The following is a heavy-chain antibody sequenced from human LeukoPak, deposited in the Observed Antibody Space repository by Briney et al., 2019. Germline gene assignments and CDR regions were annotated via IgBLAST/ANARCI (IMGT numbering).Heavy chain of an antibody. CDR2: INHSGST. D-gene: IGHD6-13*01. CDR3: ARADSSSWYVRYFDL. V-gene: IGHV4-34*01. CDR1: GGSFSGYY. Sequence: SETLSLTCAVYGGSFSGYYWSWIRQPPGKGLEWIGEINHSGSTNYNPSLKSRVTISVDTSKNQFSLKLSSVTAADTAVYYCARADSSSWYVRYFDLWGRGTLSLSPQ. J-gene: IGHJ2*01.